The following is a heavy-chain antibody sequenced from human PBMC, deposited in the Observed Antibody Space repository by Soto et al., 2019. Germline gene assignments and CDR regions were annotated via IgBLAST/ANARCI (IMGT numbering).Heavy chain of an antibody. D-gene: IGHD3-16*02. CDR1: GFTFSSYE. Sequence: LRLSCAASGFTFSSYEMNWVRQAPGKGLEWISYITSSGSTTYYADSVKGRFTISRDNAKNSLYLQMNSLRADDTAVYYCARGNSPVNVYWGQGTLVTVSS. CDR3: ARGNSPVNVY. V-gene: IGHV3-48*03. CDR2: ITSSGSTT. J-gene: IGHJ4*02.